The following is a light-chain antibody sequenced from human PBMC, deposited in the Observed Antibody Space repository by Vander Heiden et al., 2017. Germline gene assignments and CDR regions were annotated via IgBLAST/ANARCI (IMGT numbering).Light chain of an antibody. Sequence: QSVLTQPPSASGTPGQRVTISCSGSSSNIGSNTVNWYQQLPGTAPNLLIYGNSQRPSGVPDRFSGSKSGTSASLAISGLQSEDEADYYCAAWDDTLKGVFGGGTKLTVL. CDR2: GNS. CDR1: SSNIGSNT. CDR3: AAWDDTLKGV. J-gene: IGLJ3*02. V-gene: IGLV1-44*01.